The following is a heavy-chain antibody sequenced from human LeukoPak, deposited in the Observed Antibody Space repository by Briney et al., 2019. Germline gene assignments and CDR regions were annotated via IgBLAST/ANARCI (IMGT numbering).Heavy chain of an antibody. V-gene: IGHV4-4*07. J-gene: IGHJ4*02. CDR1: GGSISSYY. CDR3: ARNKGSSTSCQFDY. CDR2: IYTSGST. Sequence: PSETLSLTCTVSGGSISSYYWSWIRQPAGKGLEWIGRIYTSGSTNYNPSLQRRVTMSVDMSKNQFSLKLSSVTAADTAIYYCARNKGSSTSCQFDYWGQGTLVTVSS. D-gene: IGHD2-2*01.